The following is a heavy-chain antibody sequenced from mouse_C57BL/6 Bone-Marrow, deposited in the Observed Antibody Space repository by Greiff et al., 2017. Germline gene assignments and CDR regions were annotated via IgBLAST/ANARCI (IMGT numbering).Heavy chain of an antibody. D-gene: IGHD3-1*01. CDR2: IDPENGDT. CDR3: ARGGYYLDY. CDR1: GFNIKDDY. J-gene: IGHJ2*01. V-gene: IGHV14-4*01. Sequence: VQLQQSGAELVRPGASVKLSCTASGFNIKDDYMHWVKQRPEQGLEWIGWIDPENGDTEYASKFQGKATITVDTSSNTAYLQLSSLTSEDSAVYYCARGGYYLDYWGQGTTLTVSS.